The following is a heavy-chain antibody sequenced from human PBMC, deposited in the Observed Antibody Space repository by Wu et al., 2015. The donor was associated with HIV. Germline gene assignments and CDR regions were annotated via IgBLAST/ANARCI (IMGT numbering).Heavy chain of an antibody. Sequence: QVQLMQSGAEVKKPGASVKVSCKASGYTFTGYYMHWVRQAPGQGLEWMGWINPNSGGTNYAQKFQGRVTMTRDTSISTAYMELSRLRSDDTAVYYCAREKVVVVPAANNAPTTYYMDVWGKGTTVTVSS. D-gene: IGHD2-2*01. CDR3: AREKVVVVPAANNAPTTYYMDV. CDR2: INPNSGGT. CDR1: GYTFTGYY. J-gene: IGHJ6*03. V-gene: IGHV1-2*02.